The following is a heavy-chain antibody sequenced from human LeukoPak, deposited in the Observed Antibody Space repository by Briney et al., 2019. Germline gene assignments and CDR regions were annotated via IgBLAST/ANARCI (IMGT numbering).Heavy chain of an antibody. D-gene: IGHD2-2*01. V-gene: IGHV3-30*18. J-gene: IGHJ4*02. CDR1: GLTFSSYG. CDR2: ISYDGSNK. CDR3: AKGDRNAMPPMGY. Sequence: GGSLRLSCAASGLTFSSYGMHWVRQAPGKGLEWVAVISYDGSNKYYADSVEGRFTISRDNSKNTLYLQMNSLRAEDTAVYYCAKGDRNAMPPMGYWGQGTLVTVSS.